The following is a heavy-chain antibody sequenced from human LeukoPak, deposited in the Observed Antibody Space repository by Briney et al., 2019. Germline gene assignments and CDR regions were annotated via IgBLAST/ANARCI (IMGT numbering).Heavy chain of an antibody. CDR2: INPSGGST. J-gene: IGHJ4*02. D-gene: IGHD3-3*01. CDR3: ARDPSFWSGYSQPNFDY. Sequence: GASVKVSCKASGYTFTSYYMHWVRQAPGQGLEWMGIINPSGGSTSYAQKFQGRVTMTRDTSTSTVYMELSSLRSEDTAVYYCARDPSFWSGYSQPNFDYWGQGTLVTVSS. V-gene: IGHV1-46*01. CDR1: GYTFTSYY.